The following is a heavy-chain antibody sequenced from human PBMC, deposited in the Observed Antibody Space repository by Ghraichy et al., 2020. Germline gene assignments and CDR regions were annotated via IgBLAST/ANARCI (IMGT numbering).Heavy chain of an antibody. V-gene: IGHV4-34*01. Sequence: ESLNISCAVSGGSFSGYYWAWIRQSPGKGLKWIGEINYSGTSNYNPSLKNRVSMSVDASKSHFSLNLKSLTAADTAVYYCARGREDDDWGGYAPPAAFDFWGQGNLVTVS. CDR3: ARGREDDDWGGYAPPAAFDF. CDR1: GGSFSGYY. CDR2: INYSGTS. J-gene: IGHJ4*02. D-gene: IGHD3-3*01.